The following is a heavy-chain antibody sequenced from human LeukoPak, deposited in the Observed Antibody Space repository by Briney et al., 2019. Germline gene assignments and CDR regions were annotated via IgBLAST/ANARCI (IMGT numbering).Heavy chain of an antibody. D-gene: IGHD2-21*02. CDR2: IYPGDSDT. CDR1: GYSFTSDW. V-gene: IGHV5-51*01. J-gene: IGHJ5*02. Sequence: GESLKISCKGSGYSFTSDWIGWVRQMPGKGLECMGIIYPGDSDTRYSPSSQGQVTISADKSISTAYLQWSSLKASDSAMYYCARLPYCGGDCYPNWFDPWGQGTLVTVSS. CDR3: ARLPYCGGDCYPNWFDP.